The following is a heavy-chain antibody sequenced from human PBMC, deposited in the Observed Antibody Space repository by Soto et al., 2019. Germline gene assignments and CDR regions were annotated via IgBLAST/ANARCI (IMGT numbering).Heavy chain of an antibody. CDR2: IYYSGST. D-gene: IGHD4-17*01. Sequence: PSETLSLTCTVSGGSISSSSNYWGWIPQSPGKGLEWIGSIYYSGSTYYNPSLKSRVTISEGTSKNQFSLKLSSVTAADTAVYYCASRKDYGDAFDIWGQGTMVTVSS. V-gene: IGHV4-39*01. CDR1: GGSISSSSNY. CDR3: ASRKDYGDAFDI. J-gene: IGHJ3*02.